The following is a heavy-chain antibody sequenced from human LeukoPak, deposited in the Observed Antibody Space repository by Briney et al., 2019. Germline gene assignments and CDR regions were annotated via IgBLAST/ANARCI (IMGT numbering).Heavy chain of an antibody. CDR2: INPNSGGT. CDR3: ARALRWDGDYGWVPTTPYYYMDV. Sequence: GASVKVSCKASGYTFTGYYMHWVRQAPGQGLEWMGWINPNSGGTNYAQKFQGRVTTTRDTSISTAYMELSRLRSDDTAVYYCARALRWDGDYGWVPTTPYYYMDVWGKGTTVTVSS. D-gene: IGHD4-17*01. CDR1: GYTFTGYY. J-gene: IGHJ6*03. V-gene: IGHV1-2*02.